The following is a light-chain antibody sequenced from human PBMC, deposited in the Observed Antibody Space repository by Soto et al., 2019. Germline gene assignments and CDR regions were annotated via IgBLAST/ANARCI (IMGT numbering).Light chain of an antibody. CDR2: GAS. V-gene: IGKV1-5*01. CDR3: QQYSSSSPT. Sequence: DIQMTQSPSTLSASVGDRVTITCRASQSISSWLAWYQQKPGKAPKLLIYGASSLESGVPSRFSGSGSVTEFTLTIDSLQPDDFATYHCQQYSSSSPTFGQGTMLEI. CDR1: QSISSW. J-gene: IGKJ2*01.